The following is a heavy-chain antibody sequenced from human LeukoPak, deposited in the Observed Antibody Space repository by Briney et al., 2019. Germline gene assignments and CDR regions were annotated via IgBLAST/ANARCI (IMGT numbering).Heavy chain of an antibody. V-gene: IGHV4-31*03. CDR2: IYYSGST. D-gene: IGHD3-10*01. J-gene: IGHJ4*02. CDR1: GGSISSGGYY. Sequence: SETLSLTCTVSGGSISSGGYYWSWIRQHPGKGLEWIGYIYYSGSTYYNPSLKSRVTISVDTSKNQFSLKLSSVTAADTAVYYCARGDGSGYDYFDYWGQGTLVTVSS. CDR3: ARGDGSGYDYFDY.